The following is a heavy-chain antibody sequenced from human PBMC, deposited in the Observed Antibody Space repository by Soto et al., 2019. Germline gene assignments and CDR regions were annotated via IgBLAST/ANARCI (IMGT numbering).Heavy chain of an antibody. Sequence: QVQLVQSGPEVRKPGXSVKVSCKASGYTFRTYGITWVRQAPGQGLEWMGWISVKNGQTNYAQKFQGRVSMTTEISKSTAYMELRSLRSEDTAVYYCARYGDPEAFDVWGQGTMVTVSS. V-gene: IGHV1-18*01. CDR2: ISVKNGQT. J-gene: IGHJ3*01. CDR3: ARYGDPEAFDV. D-gene: IGHD2-21*02. CDR1: GYTFRTYG.